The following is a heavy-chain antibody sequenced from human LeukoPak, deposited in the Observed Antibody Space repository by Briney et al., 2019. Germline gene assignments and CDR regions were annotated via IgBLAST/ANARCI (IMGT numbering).Heavy chain of an antibody. Sequence: QPGGSLRLPCPAPGFTFRSNWMHWVRQAPGKGLVWVSRINPDGTRTTYADSVKGRFTISRDNAKDTLYLQMDSLKDEDTAVYYCARWDCSGGDCNSGSLFIDYWGQGTLVTVSS. D-gene: IGHD2-15*01. CDR1: GFTFRSNW. CDR3: ARWDCSGGDCNSGSLFIDY. J-gene: IGHJ4*02. CDR2: INPDGTRT. V-gene: IGHV3-74*01.